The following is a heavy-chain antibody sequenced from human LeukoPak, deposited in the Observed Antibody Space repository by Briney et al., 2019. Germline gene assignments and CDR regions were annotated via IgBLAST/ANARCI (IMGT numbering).Heavy chain of an antibody. D-gene: IGHD1-26*01. J-gene: IGHJ4*02. CDR1: GFTVSSNF. Sequence: GGSPRLSCAASGFTVSSNFMSWVRQAPGKGLEWISVFYSGSSTYYAASVKGRFTISRDNSKNTVYLQMNSLRGEDTAVYYCARSALLRTPLDFWGQGTLVTVSS. CDR3: ARSALLRTPLDF. CDR2: FYSGSST. V-gene: IGHV3-66*01.